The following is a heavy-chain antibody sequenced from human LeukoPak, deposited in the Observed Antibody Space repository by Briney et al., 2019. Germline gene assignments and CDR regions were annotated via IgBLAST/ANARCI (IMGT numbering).Heavy chain of an antibody. Sequence: SETLSPTCTVSGGSISSYYWSWIRQPPGKGLEWIGYIYYSGSTNYNPSLKSRVTISVDTSKNQFSLKLSSVTAADTAVYYCARHGVYSSAGDYWGQGTLVTVSS. J-gene: IGHJ4*02. CDR3: ARHGVYSSAGDY. CDR1: GGSISSYY. CDR2: IYYSGST. V-gene: IGHV4-59*08. D-gene: IGHD6-19*01.